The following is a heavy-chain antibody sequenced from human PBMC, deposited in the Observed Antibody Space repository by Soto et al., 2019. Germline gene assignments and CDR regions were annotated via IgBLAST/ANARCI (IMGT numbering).Heavy chain of an antibody. CDR2: ISYDGSNK. CDR1: GFTFSSYG. D-gene: IGHD3-3*01. V-gene: IGHV3-30*18. J-gene: IGHJ6*02. CDR3: AKEVWSGPMDV. Sequence: QVQLVESGGGMVQPGRSLRLSCAASGFTFSSYGMHWVRQAPGKGLEWVAVISYDGSNKNYADSVKGRFTISRDNSKNTQYLQMNSLRAEDTAVYYCAKEVWSGPMDVWGQGTTVTVSS.